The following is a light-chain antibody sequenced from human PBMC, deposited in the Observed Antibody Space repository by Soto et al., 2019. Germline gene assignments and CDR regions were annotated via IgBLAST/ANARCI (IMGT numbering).Light chain of an antibody. CDR1: QSIRSW. J-gene: IGKJ1*01. Sequence: DIQMTQSPSTLSASIGDRVTITCRASQSIRSWLAWYQQKPGRAPKLLIYDASSLESGVPSRFSGSGSGTEFILTISSLQPDDFAIYYCQQYNSYWTFGQGTKVEIK. CDR3: QQYNSYWT. V-gene: IGKV1-5*01. CDR2: DAS.